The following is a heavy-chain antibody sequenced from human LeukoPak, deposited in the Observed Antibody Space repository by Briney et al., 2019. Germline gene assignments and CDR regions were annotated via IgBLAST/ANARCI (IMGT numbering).Heavy chain of an antibody. Sequence: SGTLSLTCTASGGSISPYYWSWIRQPPGKGLEWIGYIYYSGSTNYNPSLKSRVTISVDTSKNQFSLKLSSVTAADTAMYYCARHGGGGESYPRVFDYWGRGNLVTVSS. V-gene: IGHV4-59*08. CDR1: GGSISPYY. D-gene: IGHD1-26*01. CDR2: IYYSGST. CDR3: ARHGGGGESYPRVFDY. J-gene: IGHJ4*02.